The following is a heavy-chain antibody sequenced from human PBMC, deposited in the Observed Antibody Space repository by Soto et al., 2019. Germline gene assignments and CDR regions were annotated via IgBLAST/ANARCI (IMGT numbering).Heavy chain of an antibody. CDR2: IQHSGNFYDRGST. CDR3: ARNRSSTSHHVLFDY. Sequence: SETLSLTCAVSGSSITSGYYWGWIRQSPGKGLEWIGSIQHSGNFYDRGSTYYNPSLKSRVTISVDTSKSQFSLNLRSVSAADTAVYYCARNRSSTSHHVLFDYWGQGILVTVSS. J-gene: IGHJ4*02. V-gene: IGHV4-38-2*01. CDR1: GSSITSGYY. D-gene: IGHD2-2*01.